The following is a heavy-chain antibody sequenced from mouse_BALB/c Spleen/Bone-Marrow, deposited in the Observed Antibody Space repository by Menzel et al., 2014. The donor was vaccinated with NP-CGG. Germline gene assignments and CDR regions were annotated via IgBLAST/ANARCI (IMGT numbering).Heavy chain of an antibody. CDR3: ARRDNRYDAGPFDY. V-gene: IGHV1-54*01. D-gene: IGHD2-14*01. CDR2: INPGSGVT. CDR1: GYAFTYYL. J-gene: IGHJ2*01. Sequence: QVQLQQSGAELVRPGTSVKVSCKASGYAFTYYLIEWIKQRPGQGPEWIGVINPGSGVTNYNEKFKGKATLTADKSSSTAYMQLSSLTSDDSAVYFCARRDNRYDAGPFDYWGQGTTLTVSS.